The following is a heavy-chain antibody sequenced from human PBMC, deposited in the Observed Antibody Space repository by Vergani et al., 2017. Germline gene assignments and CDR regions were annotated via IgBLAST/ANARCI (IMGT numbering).Heavy chain of an antibody. CDR1: GESFTSYH. V-gene: IGHV4-34*01. J-gene: IGHJ6*03. D-gene: IGHD4-11*01. CDR3: ARVNTETNGHLYYYYYMDV. CDR2: IDHTGRP. Sequence: QVQLQQWGGGLLKPSETLSLTCVVNGESFTSYHWTWIRQSPGEGLEWVGDIDHTGRPDYNPSLKSRLTMSVDKSRNQLFLTLNSVTVTDTAIYFCARVNTETNGHLYYYYYMDVWVQGTAVTVS.